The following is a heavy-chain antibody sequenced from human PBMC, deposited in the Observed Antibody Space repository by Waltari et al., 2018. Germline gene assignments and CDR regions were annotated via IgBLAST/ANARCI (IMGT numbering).Heavy chain of an antibody. D-gene: IGHD3-10*01. CDR3: ARDRGGSGSYPKDAFDS. CDR2: ISTSTST. Sequence: EVQLVESGGGLVQPGGSLRLSCAASGFSFNSYSMNWVRQAPGKGLDWVSYISTSTSTYYADSVKGRFTISRDNAKNSLYLQMNSLRDEDTAVYYCARDRGGSGSYPKDAFDSWGQGTLVSVSS. J-gene: IGHJ4*02. V-gene: IGHV3-48*02. CDR1: GFSFNSYS.